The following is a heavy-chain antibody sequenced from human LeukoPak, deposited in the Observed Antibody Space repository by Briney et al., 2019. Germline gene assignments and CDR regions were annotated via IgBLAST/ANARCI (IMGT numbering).Heavy chain of an antibody. D-gene: IGHD6-19*01. CDR1: GYTFTSYD. V-gene: IGHV1-8*01. CDR3: ARVSAWSLYFDD. CDR2: MNPHSGNT. Sequence: ASVKVSCTASGYTFTSYDINWSRLAPGQGMEWMGWMNPHSGNTGYAQKFQGRVTMTRNTSISTAYMELSSLRSEDTAVYYCARVSAWSLYFDDWGQGTLVTVSS. J-gene: IGHJ4*02.